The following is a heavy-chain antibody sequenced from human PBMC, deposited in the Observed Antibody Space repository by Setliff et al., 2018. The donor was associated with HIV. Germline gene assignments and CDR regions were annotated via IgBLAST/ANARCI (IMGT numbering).Heavy chain of an antibody. D-gene: IGHD3-10*01. Sequence: ASVKVSGKASGYTFTSYVMHWVRQAPGQRLEWMGWINAGNGNTKYSQKFQGRVTFTRDTSASTAYMELGSLRSEDTAVYYCAREGKFRYYYYMDVWGKGPTVTVS. CDR3: AREGKFRYYYYMDV. CDR2: INAGNGNT. CDR1: GYTFTSYV. V-gene: IGHV1-3*01. J-gene: IGHJ6*03.